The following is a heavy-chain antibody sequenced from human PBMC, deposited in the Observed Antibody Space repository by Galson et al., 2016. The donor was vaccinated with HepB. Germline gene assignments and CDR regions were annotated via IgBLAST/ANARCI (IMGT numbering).Heavy chain of an antibody. Sequence: SVKVSCKASGYTFTNYYMHWVRQAPGQGLEWMGVINPSGGSTSYAQKFQGRVSMTRDTSTSTVYMDLSSLRSDDTAVYYCARGVGGGAAAGPGGSLDYWGQGTLVTVSS. CDR2: INPSGGST. CDR1: GYTFTNYY. V-gene: IGHV1-46*01. CDR3: ARGVGGGAAAGPGGSLDY. D-gene: IGHD6-13*01. J-gene: IGHJ4*02.